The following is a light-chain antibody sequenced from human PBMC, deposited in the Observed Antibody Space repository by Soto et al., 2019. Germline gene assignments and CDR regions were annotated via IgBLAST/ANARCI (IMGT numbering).Light chain of an antibody. V-gene: IGKV1-6*01. Sequence: AIQMTQSQPSLSASVCERVIITCRASQDIRVDVGWLQQRPGHAPNLLIYAASTLHTGVPSTFTGSGSGTDFTLTVNDLQPEDVATYFCLQDYDFPFTFGQGTKLEI. CDR3: LQDYDFPFT. CDR2: AAS. J-gene: IGKJ2*01. CDR1: QDIRVD.